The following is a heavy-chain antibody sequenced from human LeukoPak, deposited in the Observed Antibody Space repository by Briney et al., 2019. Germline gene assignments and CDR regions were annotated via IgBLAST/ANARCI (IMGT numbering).Heavy chain of an antibody. CDR2: INHSGST. D-gene: IGHD3-10*01. CDR3: ARGILRRITMVRGVQNDAFDI. V-gene: IGHV4-34*01. J-gene: IGHJ3*02. Sequence: SETLSLTCTVSGDSISSYYWSWIRQPPGKGLEWIGEINHSGSTNYNPSLKSRVTISVDTSKNQFSLKLSSVTAADTAVYYCARGILRRITMVRGVQNDAFDIWGQGTMVTVSS. CDR1: GDSISSYY.